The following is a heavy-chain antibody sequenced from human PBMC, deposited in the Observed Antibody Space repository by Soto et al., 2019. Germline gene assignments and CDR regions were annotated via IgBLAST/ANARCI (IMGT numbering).Heavy chain of an antibody. CDR2: IYYSGST. CDR1: GGSISSYY. J-gene: IGHJ3*02. D-gene: IGHD3-22*01. Sequence: KSSETLSLTCTVSGGSISSYYWSWIRQPPGKGLEWIGDIYYSGSTNYNPSLKSRVTISVDTSKNQFSLKLSSVTAADTAVYYCARDYYDSSGYYRDWDAFDIWGQGTMVTVSS. V-gene: IGHV4-59*01. CDR3: ARDYYDSSGYYRDWDAFDI.